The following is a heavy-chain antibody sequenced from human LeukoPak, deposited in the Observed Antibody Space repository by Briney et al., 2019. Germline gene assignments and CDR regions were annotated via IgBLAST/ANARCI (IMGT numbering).Heavy chain of an antibody. V-gene: IGHV4-59*01. CDR3: ARGGDDYVWGSYRYNWFDP. J-gene: IGHJ5*02. Sequence: PSETLSLTCTVSGGSINSYYWSWIRQPPGKGLEWIGYIYYSGSTNYNPSLKSRVTISVDTSKNQFSLKLSSVTAADTAVYYCARGGDDYVWGSYRYNWFDPWGQGTLVTVSS. D-gene: IGHD3-16*02. CDR2: IYYSGST. CDR1: GGSINSYY.